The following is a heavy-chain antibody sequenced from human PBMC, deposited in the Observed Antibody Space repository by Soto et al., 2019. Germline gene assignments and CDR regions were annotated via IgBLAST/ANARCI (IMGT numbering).Heavy chain of an antibody. Sequence: QVQVVESGGGVVQPGRSLRLSCAASGFTFSNFGMHWVRQAPGKGLEWVAVIWHDGRNKYYADSVKGRFTVSRDNSENSLYRQMDSRRGEDTVVFYCARPPGNAEPIDYWVQGPLLTFSS. J-gene: IGHJ4*02. CDR1: GFTFSNFG. V-gene: IGHV3-33*01. CDR3: ARPPGNAEPIDY. CDR2: IWHDGRNK.